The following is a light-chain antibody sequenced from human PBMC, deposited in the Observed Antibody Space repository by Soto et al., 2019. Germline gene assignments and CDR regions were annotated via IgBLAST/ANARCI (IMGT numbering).Light chain of an antibody. V-gene: IGKV1-39*01. CDR1: QSISNY. J-gene: IGKJ1*01. CDR3: QQYYDTPST. CDR2: AAS. Sequence: DIQMTQSPSSLSASVGDRVIITCRASQSISNYLNWYQQKPGKAPKLLIFAASSLQSGVPSRFSGSGSGTNFTLTISSLQAEDVAIYYCQQYYDTPSTFGQGTKVDIK.